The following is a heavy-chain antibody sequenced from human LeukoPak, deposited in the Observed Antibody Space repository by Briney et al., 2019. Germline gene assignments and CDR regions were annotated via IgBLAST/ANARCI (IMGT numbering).Heavy chain of an antibody. CDR2: IYYSGST. J-gene: IGHJ4*02. V-gene: IGHV4-30-4*08. CDR1: GGSISSGDYY. Sequence: PSGTLSLTCTVSGGSISSGDYYWRWIRQPPGKGLEWIGYIYYSGSTYYNPSLKSRVTISVDTSKNQFSLKLSSVTAADTAVYYCARGGGGIAVDYWGQGTLVTVSS. D-gene: IGHD6-13*01. CDR3: ARGGGGIAVDY.